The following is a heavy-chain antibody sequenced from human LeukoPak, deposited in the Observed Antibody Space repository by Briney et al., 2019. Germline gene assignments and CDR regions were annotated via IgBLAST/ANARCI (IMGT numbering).Heavy chain of an antibody. Sequence: GGSLRLSCAASGFTFSSYAMSWVRQAPGKGLEWVSAISGSGGSTYYADSVKGRSTISRDNSKNTLYLQMNSLRAEDTAVYYCAKGTHDFWSGYSFDYWGQGTLVTVSS. D-gene: IGHD3-3*01. CDR2: ISGSGGST. CDR1: GFTFSSYA. CDR3: AKGTHDFWSGYSFDY. J-gene: IGHJ4*02. V-gene: IGHV3-23*01.